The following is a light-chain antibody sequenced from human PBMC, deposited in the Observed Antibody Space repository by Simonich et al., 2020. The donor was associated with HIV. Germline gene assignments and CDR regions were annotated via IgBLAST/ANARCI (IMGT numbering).Light chain of an antibody. CDR2: GAS. Sequence: EIVMTQSPATLSVSLRERVTLSCRASQSVSSNLAWYQQKPGQAPRLLIYGASTRATGIPARFSGSWSGTEFTLTINSMQSEDFAVYYCQQYNNWPLFFGQGTKLEIK. CDR1: QSVSSN. J-gene: IGKJ2*01. V-gene: IGKV3-15*01. CDR3: QQYNNWPLF.